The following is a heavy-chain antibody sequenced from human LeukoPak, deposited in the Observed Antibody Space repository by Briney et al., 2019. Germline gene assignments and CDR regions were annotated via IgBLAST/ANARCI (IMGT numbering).Heavy chain of an antibody. CDR1: GYSISSGYY. J-gene: IGHJ6*03. V-gene: IGHV4-38-2*02. CDR2: IYHSGST. D-gene: IGHD1-26*01. Sequence: PSETLSLTCTVSGYSISSGYYWGWIRQPPGKGLEWIGSIYHSGSTYYNPSLKSRVTISVDTSKNQFSLKLSSVTAADTAVYYCARDRLYSGSYYYYYMDVWGKGTTVTISS. CDR3: ARDRLYSGSYYYYYMDV.